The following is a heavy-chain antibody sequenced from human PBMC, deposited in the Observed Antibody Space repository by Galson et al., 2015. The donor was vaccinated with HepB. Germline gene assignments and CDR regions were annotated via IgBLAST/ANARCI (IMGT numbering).Heavy chain of an antibody. CDR1: GDSVISTTYY. J-gene: IGHJ6*02. CDR2: ISYNGNT. V-gene: IGHV4-61*01. CDR3: ATYCRRINCLRLNYYGMGV. Sequence: SETLSLTCTVSGDSVISTTYYWTWMRQSSGQGLEWIADISYNGNTNYKPSLRSRVTISVDTSKNQFSLNLKSVTAADTAVYYCATYCRRINCLRLNYYGMGVWGQGTTVTVSS. D-gene: IGHD2-2*01.